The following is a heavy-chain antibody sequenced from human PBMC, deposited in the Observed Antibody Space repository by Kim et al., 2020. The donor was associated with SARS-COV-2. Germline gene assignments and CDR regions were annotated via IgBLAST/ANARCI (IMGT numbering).Heavy chain of an antibody. J-gene: IGHJ4*02. CDR1: GGSISGFY. V-gene: IGHV4-59*01. CDR3: ARSTPLTWLSSGWSGHFFDY. CDR2: IYNSGST. Sequence: SETLSLTCTVSGGSISGFYWTWIRQPPGKGLEWIGYIYNSGSTNYNPSLKSRVTISSDTSKNQFSLQLNSVTAADTAVYYCARSTPLTWLSSGWSGHFFDYWGQGILVPVSA. D-gene: IGHD6-19*01.